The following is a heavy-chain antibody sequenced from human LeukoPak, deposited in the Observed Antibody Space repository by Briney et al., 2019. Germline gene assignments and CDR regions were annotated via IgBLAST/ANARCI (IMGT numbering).Heavy chain of an antibody. CDR1: GGSISSSSYY. V-gene: IGHV4-39*07. J-gene: IGHJ6*03. D-gene: IGHD4-17*01. CDR3: ARSGYYYGDGYYYYMDV. CDR2: IYYSGST. Sequence: SETLSLTCTVSGGSISSSSYYWGWIRQPPGKGLEWIGSIYYSGSTYYNPSLKSRVTISVDTSKNQFSLKLSSVTAADTAVYYCARSGYYYGDGYYYYMDVWGKGTTVTISS.